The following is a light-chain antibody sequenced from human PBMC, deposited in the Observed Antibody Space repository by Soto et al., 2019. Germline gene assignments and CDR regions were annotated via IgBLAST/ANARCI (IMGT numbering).Light chain of an antibody. CDR2: DDS. V-gene: IGLV3-21*02. CDR1: NIGSKS. J-gene: IGLJ3*02. CDR3: QVWESSSDSWV. Sequence: SYELTQPPSVSVAPGQTARITCGGTNIGSKSVHWYQQKPGQAPVLGVYDDSDRPSGIPERFSGSNSGNTATLTISRVEAGDEADYYCQVWESSSDSWVFGGGTKLTVL.